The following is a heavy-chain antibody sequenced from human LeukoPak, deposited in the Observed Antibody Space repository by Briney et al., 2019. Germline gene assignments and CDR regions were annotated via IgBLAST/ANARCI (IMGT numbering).Heavy chain of an antibody. V-gene: IGHV1-2*06. J-gene: IGHJ4*02. D-gene: IGHD1-26*01. CDR2: INPNGGGT. Sequence: GASVKVSCKASGHTFTDYFIHWVRQAPGQGLELMGRINPNGGGTNYAQKFQGRVTMTRDTSITTAYMELSRLTSDDTAMYYCARENRWAGATGNFDSWGQGTLVTVSS. CDR3: ARENRWAGATGNFDS. CDR1: GHTFTDYF.